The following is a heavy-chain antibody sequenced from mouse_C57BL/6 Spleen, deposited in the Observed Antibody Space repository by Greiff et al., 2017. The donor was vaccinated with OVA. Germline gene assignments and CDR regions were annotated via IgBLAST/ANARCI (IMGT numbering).Heavy chain of an antibody. CDR3: APHYYGSSFYCDY. D-gene: IGHD1-1*01. Sequence: VQLQQSGPELVKPGASVKISCKASGYSFTDYNMNWVNQSNGKSLEWIGVINPNYGTTSYNQKFKGKATLTVDQSSSTAYMQLNSLTSEDSAVYYCAPHYYGSSFYCDYWGQGTTLTVSS. V-gene: IGHV1-39*01. CDR2: INPNYGTT. J-gene: IGHJ2*01. CDR1: GYSFTDYN.